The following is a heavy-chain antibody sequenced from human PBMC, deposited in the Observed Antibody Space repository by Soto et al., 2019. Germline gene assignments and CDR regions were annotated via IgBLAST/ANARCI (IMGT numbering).Heavy chain of an antibody. D-gene: IGHD3-22*01. CDR1: SGSISSGSFY. Sequence: SETLSLTCTVSSGSISSGSFYWAWIRQPPGKGLEWIGTIYYSGSTYYNPSLKSRVTISVDTSTNQFSLKLNSVTAADTAVYFCSGHFYDSSGYYASPYYFAYWGQGTLVTVSS. CDR3: SGHFYDSSGYYASPYYFAY. CDR2: IYYSGST. J-gene: IGHJ4*02. V-gene: IGHV4-39*01.